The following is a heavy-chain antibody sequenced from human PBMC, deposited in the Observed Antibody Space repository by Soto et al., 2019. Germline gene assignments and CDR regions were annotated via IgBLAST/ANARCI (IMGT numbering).Heavy chain of an antibody. J-gene: IGHJ4*02. CDR3: ARIPTYYYDSSGYVY. Sequence: QVQLVESGGGVVQPGRSLRLSCAASGFTFSSYGMHWVRQAPGKGLEWVAVIWYDGSNKYYADSVKGRFTISRDNSKNTLYLQMSSLRAEDTAVYYCARIPTYYYDSSGYVYWGQGTLVTVSS. V-gene: IGHV3-33*01. D-gene: IGHD3-22*01. CDR2: IWYDGSNK. CDR1: GFTFSSYG.